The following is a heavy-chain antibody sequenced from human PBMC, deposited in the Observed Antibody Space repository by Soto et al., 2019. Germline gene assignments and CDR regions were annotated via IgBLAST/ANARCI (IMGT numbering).Heavy chain of an antibody. CDR2: ISYDGSDK. J-gene: IGHJ4*02. CDR3: AKALGELSPESFDS. V-gene: IGHV3-30*18. CDR1: GFTFSYYA. D-gene: IGHD3-16*02. Sequence: QVQLVESGGGVVQPGRSLRLSCAASGFTFSYYAMHWVRQAPGKGLEWVAVISYDGSDKYYADSVKGRFTISRDNSKNTLHLQMNSLRADDTAVYYCAKALGELSPESFDSWGQGTLITVSS.